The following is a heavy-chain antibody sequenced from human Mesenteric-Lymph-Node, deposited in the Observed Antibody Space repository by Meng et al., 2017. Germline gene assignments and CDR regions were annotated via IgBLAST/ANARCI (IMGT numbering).Heavy chain of an antibody. CDR1: GDSVSTNYF. J-gene: IGHJ4*02. CDR2: IHYSRSP. D-gene: IGHD6-19*01. CDR3: ARMIGSGPFDY. V-gene: IGHV4-61*01. Sequence: QRQRQESGPGLVRPSETLSLTCTVSGDSVSTNYFWSWLRQSPGKGLELIGYIHYSRSPDYNPSLKSRVTISIDTSKNQFSLNLNSVTTTDTAVYYCARMIGSGPFDYWGQGTLVTVSS.